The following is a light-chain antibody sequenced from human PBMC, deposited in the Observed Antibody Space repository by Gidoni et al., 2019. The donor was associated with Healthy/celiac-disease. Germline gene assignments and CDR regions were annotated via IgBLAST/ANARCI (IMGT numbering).Light chain of an antibody. CDR3: RQSYSTPYT. J-gene: IGKJ2*01. CDR1: QSISSY. V-gene: IGKV1-39*01. CDR2: AAS. Sequence: DIQMTQSPSSLSASVGDRVTITCRASQSISSYLNWYQQKPGKAPKLLIYAASSLQSGVPSRFSGSGSGTDFTLTISILQPEDFATYYCRQSYSTPYTFGQGTKLEIK.